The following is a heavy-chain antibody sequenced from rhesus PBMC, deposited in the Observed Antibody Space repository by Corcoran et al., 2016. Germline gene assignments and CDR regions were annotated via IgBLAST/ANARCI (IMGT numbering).Heavy chain of an antibody. CDR2: IDWDDAK. CDR3: ALTPRGSGYYFDY. J-gene: IGHJ4*01. D-gene: IGHD2-21*01. Sequence: QVTLKESGPALVKPTQTLTLTCTFSGFSLSTSGMRVSWIRQPPGKALEWLARIDWDDAKYYSKALKSRLTNSKDTSKNQVVITMTNRDPVDTATYYCALTPRGSGYYFDYWGQGVLVTVSS. CDR1: GFSLSTSGMR. V-gene: IGHV2S2*01.